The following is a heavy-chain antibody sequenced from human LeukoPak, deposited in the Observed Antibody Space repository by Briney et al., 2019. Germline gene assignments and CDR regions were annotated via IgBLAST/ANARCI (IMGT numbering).Heavy chain of an antibody. Sequence: GGSLRLSCAASGFTVRSNYMNWVRQAPGKGLEWVSYISSSGATIYYADAVKGRFTISRDNAKSSLYLQMNSLRAEDTAVYYCTRDAGTRLKYSFGYGDYWGQGALVTVSS. V-gene: IGHV3-48*03. CDR2: ISSSGATI. D-gene: IGHD5-18*01. CDR3: TRDAGTRLKYSFGYGDY. J-gene: IGHJ4*02. CDR1: GFTVRSNY.